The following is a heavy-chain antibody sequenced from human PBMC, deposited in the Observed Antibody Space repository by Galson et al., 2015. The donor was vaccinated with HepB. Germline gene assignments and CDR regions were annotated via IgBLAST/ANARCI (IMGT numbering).Heavy chain of an antibody. J-gene: IGHJ4*02. CDR2: ITPTFGVT. CDR1: GGTFSFYA. Sequence: SVKVSCKASGGTFSFYAINWVRQAPGQGLEWMGRITPTFGVTNYAQKFQGRLTIVADKSTSTGHMELSSLRSEDTAIYFCASSVETSVEVDFWGQGTLVTVSS. D-gene: IGHD5-18*01. CDR3: ASSVETSVEVDF. V-gene: IGHV1-69*04.